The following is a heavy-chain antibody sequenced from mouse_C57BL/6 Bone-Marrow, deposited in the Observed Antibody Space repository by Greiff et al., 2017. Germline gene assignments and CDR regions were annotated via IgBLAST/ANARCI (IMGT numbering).Heavy chain of an antibody. D-gene: IGHD2-5*01. CDR3: ARQDYINPFAY. CDR1: GFTFSDYG. J-gene: IGHJ3*01. CDR2: ISSGSSTI. Sequence: EVQGVESGGGLVKPGGSLKLSCAASGFTFSDYGMHWVRQAPEKGLEWVAYISSGSSTIYYADTVKGRITISIDNAENTLFLQMTSLRSEDTAMSYCARQDYINPFAYWGKGTLVTVSA. V-gene: IGHV5-17*01.